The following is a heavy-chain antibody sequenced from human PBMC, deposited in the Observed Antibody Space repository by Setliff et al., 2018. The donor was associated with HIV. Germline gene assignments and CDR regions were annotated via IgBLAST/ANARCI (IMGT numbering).Heavy chain of an antibody. D-gene: IGHD3-22*01. CDR3: ARGGDYDSSGYYVT. Sequence: GASVKVSCKPSGYSFTNHYMHWVRQAPGQGLDWMGRIIPILGVPRYAQKFQGRVTITADKSTSTSYMHLSSLRAEDTAVYFCARGGDYDSSGYYVTWGQGSLVTVSS. V-gene: IGHV1-69*04. J-gene: IGHJ4*02. CDR2: IIPILGVP. CDR1: GYSFTNHY.